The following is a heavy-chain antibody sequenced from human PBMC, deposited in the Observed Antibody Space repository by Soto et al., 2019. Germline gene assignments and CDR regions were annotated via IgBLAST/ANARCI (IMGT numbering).Heavy chain of an antibody. CDR3: ARDIGGSVTTLGDPRGWFDP. CDR1: GYTFTGYY. D-gene: IGHD4-17*01. J-gene: IGHJ5*02. Sequence: RASVKVSCKASGYTFTGYYMHWVRQAPGQGLEWMGWINPNSGGTNYAQKFQGRVTMTRDTSISTAYMELSRLRSDDTAVYYCARDIGGSVTTLGDPRGWFDPWGQGTLVTVSS. CDR2: INPNSGGT. V-gene: IGHV1-2*02.